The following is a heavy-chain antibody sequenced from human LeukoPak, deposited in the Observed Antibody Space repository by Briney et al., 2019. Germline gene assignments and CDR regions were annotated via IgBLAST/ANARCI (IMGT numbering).Heavy chain of an antibody. J-gene: IGHJ4*02. CDR2: TKQEGSEK. D-gene: IGHD5-18*01. V-gene: IGHV3-7*05. CDR3: ARVSSYGWHYFDY. Sequence: GGSLRLSCAASGFTSSSYWMSWVRHAPEKGLEWVANTKQEGSEKYYVDSVKGRCIISSENAKNSLSLQMNSLRAEDTAVDYCARVSSYGWHYFDYWGQGTLVTVSS. CDR1: GFTSSSYW.